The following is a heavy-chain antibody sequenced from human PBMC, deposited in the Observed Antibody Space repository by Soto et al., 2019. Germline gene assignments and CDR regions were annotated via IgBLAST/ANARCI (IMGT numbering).Heavy chain of an antibody. J-gene: IGHJ4*02. Sequence: ASVKVSCKASGYTFTSYAMHWVRQAPGQRLEWMGWINAGNGNTKYSQKFQGRVTITRDTSASTAYMELSSLRSEDTAVYYCARGGRGTMIVVGGGIYDYWGQGTLVTVSS. V-gene: IGHV1-3*01. CDR2: INAGNGNT. CDR3: ARGGRGTMIVVGGGIYDY. CDR1: GYTFTSYA. D-gene: IGHD3-22*01.